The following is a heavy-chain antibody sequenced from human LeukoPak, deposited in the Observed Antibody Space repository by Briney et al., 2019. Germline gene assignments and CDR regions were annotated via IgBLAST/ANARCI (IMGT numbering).Heavy chain of an antibody. CDR1: GYTFTSYG. J-gene: IGHJ4*02. Sequence: ASVKVSCKASGYTFTSYGISWVRQAPGQGLEWMGWISAYNGNTNYAQKLQGRVTMTTDTSTSTAYMELRSLRSDDTAVYYGARGLREYRADDPIDYWGQETLVTVSS. CDR3: ARGLREYRADDPIDY. D-gene: IGHD5-12*01. CDR2: ISAYNGNT. V-gene: IGHV1-18*01.